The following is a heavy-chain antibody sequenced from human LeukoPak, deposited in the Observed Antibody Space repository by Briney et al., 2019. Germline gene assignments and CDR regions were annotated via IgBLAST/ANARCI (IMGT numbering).Heavy chain of an antibody. D-gene: IGHD6-19*01. CDR2: ISCTGDGR. J-gene: IGHJ4*02. CDR1: GFTFNNYA. V-gene: IGHV3-23*01. Sequence: GGSLTLSCAASGFTFNNYAMSWAPPAPGKGLEWVSSISCTGDGRNYADSVKGRFTISRDNSRSTLYLQMNSLRTEDTAEYYCAKIPVVAGTIYFDNWGQGTLVTVSS. CDR3: AKIPVVAGTIYFDN.